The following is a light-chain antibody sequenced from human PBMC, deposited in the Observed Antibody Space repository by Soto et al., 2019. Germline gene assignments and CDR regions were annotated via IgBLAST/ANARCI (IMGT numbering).Light chain of an antibody. V-gene: IGKV3-15*01. CDR1: QSVSSS. CDR2: GAS. CDR3: QQYHNWPPIT. Sequence: EIVLTRSPRTLSLSPGEKANRYCRASQSVSSSFVAWFRQKAGQAPRLLIYGASTRATGIPARFSGSGSGTEFTLTISSLQSEDFAVYFCQQYHNWPPITFGQGTRLEIK. J-gene: IGKJ5*01.